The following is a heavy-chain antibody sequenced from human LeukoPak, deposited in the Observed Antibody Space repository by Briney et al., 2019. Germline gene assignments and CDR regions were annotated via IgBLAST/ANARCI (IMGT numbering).Heavy chain of an antibody. J-gene: IGHJ6*03. Sequence: SETLSLTCTVSGGSISRSSYYWGWIRQPPGKGLEWIGSIYYSGTTYYNPSLKSRVTISVDTSKNQFSLKLSSVTAADTAVYYCARLPDYHYHYMDVWGKGTTVTISS. CDR1: GGSISRSSYY. CDR2: IYYSGTT. V-gene: IGHV4-39*01. CDR3: ARLPDYHYHYMDV.